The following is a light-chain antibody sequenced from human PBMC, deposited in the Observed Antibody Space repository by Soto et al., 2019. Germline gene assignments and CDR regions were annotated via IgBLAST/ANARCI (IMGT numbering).Light chain of an antibody. Sequence: ERVLTHSPGTLSLSPGERATLSYSSSQTVSRSYLDWYQLKNGMAPRLLLYDASNRAPGIPERLSGSGYGTDFTLTISGMETEDFAVYYCQQYGSQPLTFGGGTRLEIK. V-gene: IGKV3D-20*01. CDR3: QQYGSQPLT. CDR1: QTVSRSY. CDR2: DAS. J-gene: IGKJ5*01.